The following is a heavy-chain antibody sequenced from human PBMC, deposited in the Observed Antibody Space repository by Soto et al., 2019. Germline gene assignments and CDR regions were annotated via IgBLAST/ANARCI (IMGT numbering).Heavy chain of an antibody. Sequence: SVRVSCKASGFTFPSSAVQWLRQARGQRLEWIGWIVVGSGNTNSAQKFQERVTFTRDMSTSTVYMELSSLIFEDTAVYYCAADDMTTFIWGQGTLVTVSS. CDR1: GFTFPSSA. CDR3: AADDMTTFI. V-gene: IGHV1-58*01. D-gene: IGHD1-1*01. J-gene: IGHJ4*02. CDR2: IVVGSGNT.